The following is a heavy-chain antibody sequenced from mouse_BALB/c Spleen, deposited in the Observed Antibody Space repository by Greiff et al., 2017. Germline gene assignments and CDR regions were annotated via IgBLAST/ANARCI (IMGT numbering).Heavy chain of an antibody. J-gene: IGHJ4*01. Sequence: QVHVKQPGAELVMPGASVKLSCKASGYTFTDYWMHWVKQRPGQGLEWIGAIDTSDSYTSYNQKFKGKATLTVDESSSTAYMQLSSLTSEDSAVYYCARGGGYYDAMDYWGQGTSVTVSS. CDR3: ARGGGYYDAMDY. CDR2: IDTSDSYT. CDR1: GYTFTDYW. V-gene: IGHV1-69*01. D-gene: IGHD2-2*01.